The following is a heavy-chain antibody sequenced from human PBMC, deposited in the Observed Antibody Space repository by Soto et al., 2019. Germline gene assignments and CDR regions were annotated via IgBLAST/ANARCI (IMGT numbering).Heavy chain of an antibody. CDR2: IYYTGIT. Sequence: SETLSLTCTVSGGSISSGCYYWSWIRQHPGKALEWIGYIYYTGITNYNPSLESRVTISQDTSKNQLSLTMTSVTAADTAVYYCAITRVENHSYGGRDVWGQGTTVTVSS. D-gene: IGHD1-20*01. CDR1: GGSISSGCYY. J-gene: IGHJ6*02. CDR3: AITRVENHSYGGRDV. V-gene: IGHV4-61*01.